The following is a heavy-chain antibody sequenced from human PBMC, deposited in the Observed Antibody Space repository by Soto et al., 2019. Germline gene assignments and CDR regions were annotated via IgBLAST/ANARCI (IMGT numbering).Heavy chain of an antibody. J-gene: IGHJ4*02. Sequence: GGSLRLSWAASGFTFSSYGISWIRLSPGKGLEWVSVISGGGDTTYYTPSVKGRFTISRDDFRNTLYLQMNSLRTEDTAIYYCAKLRDFVVLPAGVLDYWGPGT. V-gene: IGHV3-23*01. D-gene: IGHD2-8*01. CDR3: AKLRDFVVLPAGVLDY. CDR1: GFTFSSYG. CDR2: ISGGGDTT.